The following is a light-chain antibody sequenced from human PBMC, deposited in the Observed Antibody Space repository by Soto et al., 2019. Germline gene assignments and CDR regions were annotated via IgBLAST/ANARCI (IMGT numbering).Light chain of an antibody. J-gene: IGLJ1*01. CDR3: KSYDSSLSGWV. CDR2: GNS. CDR1: SSNIGAGYD. V-gene: IGLV1-40*01. Sequence: QSVLTQPPSVSGAPGQRVTISCTGSSSNIGAGYDVHWYQQLPGTAPKLLIFGNSNRPAGVPDRFSGTKSGTSASLAITGVQAEDETDSYCKSYDSSLSGWVFGTGTKLTVL.